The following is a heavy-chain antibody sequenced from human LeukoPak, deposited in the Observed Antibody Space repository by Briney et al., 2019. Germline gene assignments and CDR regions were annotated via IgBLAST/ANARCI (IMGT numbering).Heavy chain of an antibody. CDR1: GGSISSGGYY. J-gene: IGHJ5*02. CDR3: ARLKGMTTGWFDP. CDR2: IYYSGST. D-gene: IGHD4-17*01. Sequence: PSQTLSLTCTVSGGSISSGGYYWSWIRQPPGKGLEWIGSIYYSGSTYYNPSLKSRVTISVDTSKNQFSLKLSSVTAADTAVYYCARLKGMTTGWFDPWGQGTLVTVSS. V-gene: IGHV4-30-2*03.